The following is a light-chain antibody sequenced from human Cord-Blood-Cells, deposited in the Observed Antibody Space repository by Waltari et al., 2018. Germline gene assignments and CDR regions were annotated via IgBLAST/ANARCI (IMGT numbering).Light chain of an antibody. V-gene: IGLV2-14*01. J-gene: IGLJ3*02. CDR3: SSYTSSSTLV. CDR2: DLS. CDR1: SSYVGGYNY. Sequence: QSALTQPASVSGSPGQSITISCTGTSSYVGGYNYVSCYQQHPGKAPKLMIYDLSKQPSGVSTRFSGSKSGNTASLTISGLQAEDEADYYCSSYTSSSTLVFGGGTKLTVL.